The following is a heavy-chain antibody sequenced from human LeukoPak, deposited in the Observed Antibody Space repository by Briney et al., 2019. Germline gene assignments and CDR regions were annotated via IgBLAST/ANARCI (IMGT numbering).Heavy chain of an antibody. Sequence: RSETLSLTCAVYGGSFSGYYWSWIRQPPGKGLEWIGEINHSGSTNYNPSLKSRVTISVDTSKNQFSLKLSSVTAADTAVYYCARDVHDFWSGYYTRYFDYWGQGTLVTVSS. CDR3: ARDVHDFWSGYYTRYFDY. V-gene: IGHV4-34*01. J-gene: IGHJ4*02. CDR1: GGSFSGYY. D-gene: IGHD3-3*01. CDR2: INHSGST.